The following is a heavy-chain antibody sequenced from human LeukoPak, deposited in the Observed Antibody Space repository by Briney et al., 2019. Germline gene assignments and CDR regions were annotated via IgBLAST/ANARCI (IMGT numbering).Heavy chain of an antibody. D-gene: IGHD1-26*01. J-gene: IGHJ4*02. CDR3: ARHGSGRNNFDPLDH. CDR2: ISGSGGST. Sequence: GGSLRLSCAASGFTFSSYAMSWVRQAPGKGLEWVSAISGSGGSTYYADSVKGRFTISRDNSKNTLYLQMDSLRAEDTAVYYCARHGSGRNNFDPLDHWGQGTLVTVSS. V-gene: IGHV3-23*01. CDR1: GFTFSSYA.